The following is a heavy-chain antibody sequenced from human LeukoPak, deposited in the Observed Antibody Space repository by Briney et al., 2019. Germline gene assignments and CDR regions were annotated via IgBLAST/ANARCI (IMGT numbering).Heavy chain of an antibody. CDR1: GFTLSSYW. V-gene: IGHV3-74*01. Sequence: PGGSLRLSCAVSGFTLSSYWMEWVRQLPGKGLVWVSRINSDGSGISYAGSVKGRFTISRDNAKNTLYLQMNSLRAEDTAVYYCARGNAHAFDIWGQGTMVTVSS. CDR3: ARGNAHAFDI. J-gene: IGHJ3*02. CDR2: INSDGSGI.